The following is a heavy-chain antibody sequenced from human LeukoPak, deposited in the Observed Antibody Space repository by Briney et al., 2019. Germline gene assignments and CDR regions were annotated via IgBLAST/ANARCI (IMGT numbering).Heavy chain of an antibody. CDR3: AKRGPAGAGKSPDYFDY. CDR2: IIGSGYTT. V-gene: IGHV3-23*01. D-gene: IGHD6-19*01. CDR1: GFTFSSYV. Sequence: PGGSLRLSCAASGFTFSSYVMSWVRQAPGKGLEWVSAIIGSGYTTYYADPVKGRFTISRDNSKNTLYLQMNSLRAEDTAVYFCAKRGPAGAGKSPDYFDYWGQGTLVTVSS. J-gene: IGHJ4*02.